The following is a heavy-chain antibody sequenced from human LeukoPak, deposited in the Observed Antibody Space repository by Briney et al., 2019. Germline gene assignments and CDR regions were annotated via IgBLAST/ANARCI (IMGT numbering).Heavy chain of an antibody. CDR3: ARASFNVVFGNWFDP. Sequence: SETLSLTCTVSSGSIGSSSNYSGWIRQAPGKGLEWIGNVYYSGSTFYNPSLKSRVTISVATSKNQLTLKLRSVTAADTAIYYCARASFNVVFGNWFDPWGQGTLVTVSS. D-gene: IGHD2-8*01. CDR1: SGSIGSSSNY. CDR2: VYYSGST. J-gene: IGHJ5*02. V-gene: IGHV4-39*01.